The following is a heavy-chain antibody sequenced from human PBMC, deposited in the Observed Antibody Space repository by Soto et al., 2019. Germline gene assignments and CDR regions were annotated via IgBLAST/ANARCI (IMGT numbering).Heavy chain of an antibody. CDR3: LRGSLRAGGDS. V-gene: IGHV3-11*05. CDR1: GFTFSDRY. CDR2: ISGSSSDT. Sequence: QVQLVESGGGLVKPGGSLRLSCAASGFTFSDRYMSWIRQAPGKGLEPISYISGSSSDTNYANSVKGRFTISRDNDKSSLYLQMNSLRVEDTAVYYCLRGSLRAGGDSWVQGTLVTVSS. D-gene: IGHD3-10*01. J-gene: IGHJ4*02.